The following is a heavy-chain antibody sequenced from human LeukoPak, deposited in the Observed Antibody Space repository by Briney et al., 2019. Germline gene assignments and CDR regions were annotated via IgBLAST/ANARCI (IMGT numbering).Heavy chain of an antibody. D-gene: IGHD6-6*01. CDR1: GGTFSSYA. V-gene: IGHV1-69*05. J-gene: IGHJ5*02. CDR3: ARDRTYSSSGGWFDP. CDR2: IIPIFGTA. Sequence: SVKVSCKASGGTFSSYAISWVRQAPGQGLEWMGGIIPIFGTANYAQKFQGRVTITTDESTSTAYMELSSLRSEDTAVYYCARDRTYSSSGGWFDPWGQGTLVTVSS.